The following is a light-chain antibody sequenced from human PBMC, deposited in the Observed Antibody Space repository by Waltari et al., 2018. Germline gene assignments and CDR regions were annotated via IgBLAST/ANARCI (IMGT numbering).Light chain of an antibody. CDR1: SSDVGSYNL. CDR2: EVN. CDR3: CSYADETFIV. Sequence: QSALTQPASMSGSPGQSITISCPGTSSDVGSYNLVSWYQQNPGKAPKLMISEVNKRPSGVSNRFSGSKSGNTASLTISGLQAEDEADYYCCSYADETFIVFGGGTKLTVL. V-gene: IGLV2-23*02. J-gene: IGLJ2*01.